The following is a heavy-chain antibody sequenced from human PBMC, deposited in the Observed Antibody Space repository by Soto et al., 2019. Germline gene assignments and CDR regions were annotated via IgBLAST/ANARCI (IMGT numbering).Heavy chain of an antibody. D-gene: IGHD6-6*01. V-gene: IGHV3-74*01. CDR1: GFTFSSYW. J-gene: IGHJ4*02. Sequence: EVQLVESGGGLVQPGGSLRLSCAASGFTFSSYWMHWVRQAPGKGLVWVSRINSDGSSTSYADSVKGRFTISRDNAKNTLYLQMNSLRAEDTAVYYCARVPGYSSSSGRGSSWYAFDYWGQGTLVTVSS. CDR3: ARVPGYSSSSGRGSSWYAFDY. CDR2: INSDGSST.